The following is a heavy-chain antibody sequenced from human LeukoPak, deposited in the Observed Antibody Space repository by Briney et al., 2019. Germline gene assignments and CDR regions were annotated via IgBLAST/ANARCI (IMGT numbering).Heavy chain of an antibody. CDR3: ARFPASAEYRHYYHMDV. V-gene: IGHV4-34*01. D-gene: IGHD6-25*01. Sequence: SETLSLTCAVYIDSFSNYHWNWIRQTPAKGMEWIGEVNESGGTNISPSLRSRVILSVDTSKNQISLKLTSVTAADTAVYYCARFPASAEYRHYYHMDVWGKGTTVTVSS. J-gene: IGHJ6*03. CDR1: IDSFSNYH. CDR2: VNESGGT.